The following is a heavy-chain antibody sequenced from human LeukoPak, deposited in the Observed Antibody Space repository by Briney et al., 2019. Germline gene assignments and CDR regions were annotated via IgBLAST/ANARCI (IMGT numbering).Heavy chain of an antibody. CDR3: ARDLEPAAALLNY. V-gene: IGHV1-46*01. Sequence: ASVKVSCKASGYTFTSYGISWVRQAPGQGLEWMGIINPSGGSTSYAQKFQGRVTMTRDTSTSTVYMELSSLRSEDTAVYYCARDLEPAAALLNYWGQGTLVTVSS. D-gene: IGHD2-2*01. CDR2: INPSGGST. J-gene: IGHJ4*02. CDR1: GYTFTSYG.